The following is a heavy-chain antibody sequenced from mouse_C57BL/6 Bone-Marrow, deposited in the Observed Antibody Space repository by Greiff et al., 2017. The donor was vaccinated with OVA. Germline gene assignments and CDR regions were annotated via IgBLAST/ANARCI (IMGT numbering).Heavy chain of an antibody. CDR3: ARDPEFGRFAY. CDR1: GYSITSGYY. J-gene: IGHJ3*01. D-gene: IGHD2-10*02. CDR2: ISYDGSN. V-gene: IGHV3-6*01. Sequence: EVKLMESGPGLVKPSQSLSLTCSVTGYSITSGYYWNWIRQFPGNKLEWMGYISYDGSNNYNPSLKNRISITRDTSKNQFFLKLNSVTTEDTATYYCARDPEFGRFAYWGQGTLVTVSA.